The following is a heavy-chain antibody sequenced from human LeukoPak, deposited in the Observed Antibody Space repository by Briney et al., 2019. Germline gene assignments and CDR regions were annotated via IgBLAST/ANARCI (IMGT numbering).Heavy chain of an antibody. CDR3: ARLIHSRSWYWVPNWFDP. J-gene: IGHJ5*02. CDR2: IYYSGST. V-gene: IGHV4-59*08. Sequence: PSETLSLTSTVSGGSISSYYWSWIRQPPGKGLEWIGYIYYSGSTNYNPSLKSRVTISVDTSKNQFSLKLSSVTAADTAVYYCARLIHSRSWYWVPNWFDPWGQGTLVTVSS. CDR1: GGSISSYY. D-gene: IGHD6-13*01.